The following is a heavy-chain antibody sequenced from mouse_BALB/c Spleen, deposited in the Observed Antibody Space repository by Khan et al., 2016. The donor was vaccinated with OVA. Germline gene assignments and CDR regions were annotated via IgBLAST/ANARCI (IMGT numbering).Heavy chain of an antibody. CDR2: IWSDGST. V-gene: IGHV2-6-1*01. Sequence: VQLQESGPGLVAPSQSLSLTCTISGFSLTNYGIHWVRQPPGKGLEWLLVIWSDGSTTYNSALKSRLSISKDNSKSQVFLKMNSLQTDDTAIYYCARQPYYHYYLMDYWGQGTSVTVSS. CDR1: GFSLTNYG. J-gene: IGHJ4*01. CDR3: ARQPYYHYYLMDY. D-gene: IGHD2-10*01.